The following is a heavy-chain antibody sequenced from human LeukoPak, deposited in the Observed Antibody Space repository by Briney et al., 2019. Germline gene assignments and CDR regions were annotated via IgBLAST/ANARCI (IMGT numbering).Heavy chain of an antibody. CDR2: ISSSGSTI. V-gene: IGHV3-11*01. J-gene: IGHJ3*02. CDR1: GFTFSDYY. D-gene: IGHD2-21*02. Sequence: KSGGSLRLSCAASGFTFSDYYMSWIRQAPGKGLEWVSYISSSGSTIYYADSVKGRFTISRDNAKNSLYLQMNSLRAEDTAVYYCARVVLRNRPYCGGDCYLDAFDIWGQGTMVTVSS. CDR3: ARVVLRNRPYCGGDCYLDAFDI.